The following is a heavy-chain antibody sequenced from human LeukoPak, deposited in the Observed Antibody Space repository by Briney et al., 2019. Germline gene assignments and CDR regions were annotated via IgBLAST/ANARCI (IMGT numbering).Heavy chain of an antibody. Sequence: PSETLSLTFSVYGGSFSDYYFTWIRQPPGKGLEWIGDINHSGNSSYNKSLKSRVTISVDTSKNQVSLELNSVTAADTAVYYCGMFAVIVGGGLDIWGQGTVVTVSS. CDR3: GMFAVIVGGGLDI. V-gene: IGHV4-34*01. CDR2: INHSGNS. CDR1: GGSFSDYY. D-gene: IGHD1-26*01. J-gene: IGHJ3*02.